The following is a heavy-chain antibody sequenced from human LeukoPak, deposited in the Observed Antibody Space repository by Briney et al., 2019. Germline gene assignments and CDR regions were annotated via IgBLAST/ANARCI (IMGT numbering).Heavy chain of an antibody. D-gene: IGHD2-15*01. CDR1: GYTFTSYY. CDR3: AITPLYCSGGSCYSPNFDY. V-gene: IGHV1-2*02. J-gene: IGHJ4*02. CDR2: INPNSGGT. Sequence: GASVKVSCKASGYTFTSYYMHWVRQAPGQGLEWMGWINPNSGGTNYAQKFQGRVTMTRDTSISTAYMELRSLRSDDTAVYYCAITPLYCSGGSCYSPNFDYWGQGTLVTVSS.